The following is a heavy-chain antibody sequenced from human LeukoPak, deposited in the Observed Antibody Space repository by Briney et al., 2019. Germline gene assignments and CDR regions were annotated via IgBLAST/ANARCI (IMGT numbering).Heavy chain of an antibody. CDR1: GFTFSSYG. Sequence: GGSLRLSCAASGFTFSSYGMSWVRQAPGKGLEWVSAISGSGGSTYYADSVKGRFTISRDNSKNTLYLQMNSLRVEDTAVYYCAKDPYNRWLQWNDAFDIWGQGTMVTVSS. J-gene: IGHJ3*02. CDR3: AKDPYNRWLQWNDAFDI. CDR2: ISGSGGST. V-gene: IGHV3-23*01. D-gene: IGHD5-24*01.